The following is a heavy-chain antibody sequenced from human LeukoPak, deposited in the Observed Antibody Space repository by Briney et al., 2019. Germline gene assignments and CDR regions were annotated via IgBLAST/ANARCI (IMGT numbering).Heavy chain of an antibody. CDR3: ARANFLYCSSSTCLFDY. Sequence: SVKVSCKASGYTFTDYYMHWVRQAAGQGFEWMGWINPNDGDTNYAQKFRGRVTMTRDTSISTAHMEVSRLRSDDTAVYYCARANFLYCSSSTCLFDYWGQGTLVTVSS. CDR2: INPNDGDT. CDR1: GYTFTDYY. D-gene: IGHD2-2*01. V-gene: IGHV1-2*02. J-gene: IGHJ4*02.